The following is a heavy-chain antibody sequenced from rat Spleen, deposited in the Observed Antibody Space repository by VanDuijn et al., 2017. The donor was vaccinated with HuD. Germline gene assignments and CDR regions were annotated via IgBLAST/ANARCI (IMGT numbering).Heavy chain of an antibody. V-gene: IGHV5S13*01. Sequence: EVQLVESGGGLVQPGRSLKLSCAASGFTFRNYGMAWVRQTLTKGLEWVASISTGGRNTYYPDSVKGRFTISRDNAKNSLYLQMNSLKSEDTATYYCARQGGVTTDWFAYWGQGTLVTVSS. CDR2: ISTGGRNT. D-gene: IGHD1-4*01. CDR1: GFTFRNYG. J-gene: IGHJ3*01. CDR3: ARQGGVTTDWFAY.